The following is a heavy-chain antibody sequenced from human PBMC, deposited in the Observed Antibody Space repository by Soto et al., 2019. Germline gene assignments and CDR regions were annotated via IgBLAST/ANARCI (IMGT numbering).Heavy chain of an antibody. V-gene: IGHV3-21*01. D-gene: IGHD2-2*01. CDR3: ARDKMIVVVPISSHNWFDP. CDR2: ISSSSSYI. CDR1: GFTFSSYS. J-gene: IGHJ5*02. Sequence: GGSLRLSCAASGFTFSSYSMNWVRQAPGKGLEWVSSISSSSSYIYYADSVEGRFTISRDNAKNSLYLQMNSLRAEDTAVYYCARDKMIVVVPISSHNWFDPWGQGTLVTVSS.